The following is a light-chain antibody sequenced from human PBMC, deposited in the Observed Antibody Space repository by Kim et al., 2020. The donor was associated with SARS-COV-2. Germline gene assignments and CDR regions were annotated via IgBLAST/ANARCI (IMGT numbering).Light chain of an antibody. Sequence: SPGERAPPSCRASQSVISNSLAWYQQKPGQAPRLLIYGASSRATGIPDRFIGSGSGTDFTLTISRLEPEDFPVYYCQQYDSTPRTFGQGTKVDIK. CDR2: GAS. V-gene: IGKV3-20*01. CDR1: QSVISNS. J-gene: IGKJ1*01. CDR3: QQYDSTPRT.